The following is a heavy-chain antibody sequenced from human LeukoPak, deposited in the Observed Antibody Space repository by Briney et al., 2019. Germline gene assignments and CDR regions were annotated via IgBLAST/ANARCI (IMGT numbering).Heavy chain of an antibody. V-gene: IGHV4-34*01. D-gene: IGHD2-2*01. J-gene: IGHJ6*02. CDR1: GGSFSGYY. CDR2: INHSGST. CDR3: ARGPYCSSTSCYLGYYYYGMDV. Sequence: SETLSLTCAVYGGSFSGYYWSWIRRPPGKGLEWIGEINHSGSTNYNPSLKSRVTISVDTSKNQFSLKLSSVTAAGTAVYYCARGPYCSSTSCYLGYYYYGMDVWGQGTTVTVSS.